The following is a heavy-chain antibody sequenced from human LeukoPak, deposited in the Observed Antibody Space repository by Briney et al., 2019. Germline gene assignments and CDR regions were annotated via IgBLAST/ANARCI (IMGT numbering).Heavy chain of an antibody. Sequence: SETLSLTCTVSGGSISSYYWSWIRQPPGKGLEWIGYIYYSGSTNYNPSLKSRVTISVDTSKNQFSLKLSSVTAADTAVYYCARHLPPQWPGRAFDIWGQGTMVTVSS. J-gene: IGHJ3*02. CDR1: GGSISSYY. D-gene: IGHD6-19*01. CDR2: IYYSGST. CDR3: ARHLPPQWPGRAFDI. V-gene: IGHV4-59*08.